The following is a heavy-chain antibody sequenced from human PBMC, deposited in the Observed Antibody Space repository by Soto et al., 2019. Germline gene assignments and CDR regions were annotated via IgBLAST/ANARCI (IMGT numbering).Heavy chain of an antibody. D-gene: IGHD3-9*01. J-gene: IGHJ4*02. CDR1: GFTFSSYA. CDR3: AKDGGGYDILTGYIQRYYFDY. CDR2: ISGSGGST. Sequence: GGSLRLSCAASGFTFSSYAMSWVRQAPGKGLEWVSAISGSGGSTYYADSVKGRFTISRDNSKNTLYLQMNSLRAEDTAVYYCAKDGGGYDILTGYIQRYYFDYWGQGTLVTVSS. V-gene: IGHV3-23*01.